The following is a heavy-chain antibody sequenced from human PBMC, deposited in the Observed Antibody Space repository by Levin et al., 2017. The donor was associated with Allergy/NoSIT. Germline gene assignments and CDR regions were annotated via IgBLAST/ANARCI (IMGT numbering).Heavy chain of an antibody. Sequence: PGGSLRLSCAASGFTFSSYSMNWVRQAPGKGLEWVSSISTSSSYIYYADSVKGRFTISRDNAKNSLYLQMNSLRAEDTAVYYCARWRTGGVWAEGYWGQGTLVTVSS. J-gene: IGHJ4*02. CDR3: ARWRTGGVWAEGY. D-gene: IGHD2-8*02. CDR2: ISTSSSYI. CDR1: GFTFSSYS. V-gene: IGHV3-21*01.